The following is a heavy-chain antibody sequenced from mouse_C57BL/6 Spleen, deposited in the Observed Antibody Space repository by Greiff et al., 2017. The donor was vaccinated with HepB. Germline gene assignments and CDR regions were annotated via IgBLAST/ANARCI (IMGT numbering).Heavy chain of an antibody. CDR3: ARDAWGYFDY. CDR1: GFTFSDFY. J-gene: IGHJ2*01. Sequence: EVKLMDSGGGLVQSGRSLRLSCATSGFTFSDFYMEWVRQAPGKGLEWIAASRNKANDYTTEYSASVKGRFIVSRDTSQSILYLQMNALRAEDTAIYYCARDAWGYFDYWGQGTTLTVSS. CDR2: SRNKANDYTT. V-gene: IGHV7-1*01.